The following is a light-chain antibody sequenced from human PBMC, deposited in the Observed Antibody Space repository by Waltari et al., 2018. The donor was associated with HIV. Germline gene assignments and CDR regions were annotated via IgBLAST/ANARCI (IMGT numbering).Light chain of an antibody. CDR1: TSNIGAGYD. V-gene: IGLV1-40*01. CDR3: QSYDNALSGSL. CDR2: GNT. J-gene: IGLJ2*01. Sequence: QSVLTQPPSVSGAPGQRVTISCTGTTSNIGAGYDVHWYQQLPGTAPKPPVFGNTNRPSGVPDRFSGSKSGTSASLAITGLQAGDEGDYYCQSYDNALSGSLFGGGTKVTVL.